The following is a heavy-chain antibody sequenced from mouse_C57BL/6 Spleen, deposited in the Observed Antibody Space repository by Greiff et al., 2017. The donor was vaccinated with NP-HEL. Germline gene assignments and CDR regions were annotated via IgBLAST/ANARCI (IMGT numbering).Heavy chain of an antibody. CDR3: ARNRVGFPYAMDY. CDR2: IWSGGST. CDR1: GFSLTSYG. V-gene: IGHV2-2*01. J-gene: IGHJ4*01. D-gene: IGHD1-1*01. Sequence: QVQLQQSGPGLVQPSQSLSITCTVSGFSLTSYGVHWVRQSPGKGLEWLGVIWSGGSTDYNAAFITRLSISKEHSKRQVFFKMNSLQADDTAIYYCARNRVGFPYAMDYWGQGTSVTVSS.